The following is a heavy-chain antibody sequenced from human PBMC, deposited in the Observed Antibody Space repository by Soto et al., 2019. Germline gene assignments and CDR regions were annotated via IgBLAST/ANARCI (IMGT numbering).Heavy chain of an antibody. CDR3: AKDVMTIHQTGGRTYSGYFDY. V-gene: IGHV3-23*01. D-gene: IGHD2-15*01. CDR1: GFTFSSYA. J-gene: IGHJ4*02. Sequence: EVQLLESGGGLVQPGGSLRLSCAASGFTFSSYAMSWVRQAPGKGLEWVSAISGSGGSTYYADSVKGRFTISRDNSKNTLYLQMNSLRAEDTAVYYCAKDVMTIHQTGGRTYSGYFDYWGQGTLVTVSS. CDR2: ISGSGGST.